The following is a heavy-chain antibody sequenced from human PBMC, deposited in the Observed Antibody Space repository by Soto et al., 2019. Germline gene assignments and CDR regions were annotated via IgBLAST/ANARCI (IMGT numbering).Heavy chain of an antibody. CDR1: GGSISSINW. J-gene: IGHJ5*01. Sequence: QVQLQESGPRLVKPSGTLSLTCGVSGGSISSINWWSWVRQSPGKGLEWVGEIYHGWSTNYNPSRQRRVNISVEESKNQFLLKVTSVTAADTAMYYCACSPGVSPTHHVHTWGHGTLVTVSS. CDR3: ACSPGVSPTHHVHT. CDR2: IYHGWST. D-gene: IGHD6-13*01. V-gene: IGHV4-4*02.